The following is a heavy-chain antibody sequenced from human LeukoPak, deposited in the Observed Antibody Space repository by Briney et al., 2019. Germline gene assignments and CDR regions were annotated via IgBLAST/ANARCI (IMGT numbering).Heavy chain of an antibody. CDR3: VRDLAGEKIY. CDR1: GYTFTGYY. CDR2: IDPNSGGT. Sequence: ASVKVSCMASGYTFTGYYMHWVRQAPGQGLEWMGWIDPNSGGTNYAQKFQGRVTMTRDTSISTAYMELSRLRSDDTAVYYCVRDLAGEKIYWGQGTLVTVSS. V-gene: IGHV1-2*02. D-gene: IGHD2-21*01. J-gene: IGHJ4*02.